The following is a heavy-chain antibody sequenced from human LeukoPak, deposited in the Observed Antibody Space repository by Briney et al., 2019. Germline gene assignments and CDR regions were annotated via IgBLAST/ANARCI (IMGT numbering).Heavy chain of an antibody. V-gene: IGHV1-18*04. CDR2: ISAYNGNT. J-gene: IGHJ5*02. CDR3: ARDGANCSSTSCYWYNWFDP. Sequence: AAVKVSCKASGYTFTSYGSSWVRQAPGQGGEGMGWISAYNGNTKYAQKLQGTVTMTTHTSTSTAYMELRSLRSDDTAVYYCARDGANCSSTSCYWYNWFDPWGQGTLVTVSS. D-gene: IGHD2-2*01. CDR1: GYTFTSYG.